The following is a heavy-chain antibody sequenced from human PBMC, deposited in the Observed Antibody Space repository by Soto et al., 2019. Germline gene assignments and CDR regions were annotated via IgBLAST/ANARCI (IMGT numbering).Heavy chain of an antibody. V-gene: IGHV4-59*01. J-gene: IGHJ5*02. Sequence: QVQLQESGPGLVKPSETLSLTCTVSGRSISSYYWSWIRQPPGKGLEWIGYIYYSGSTNYNPSLTSRVTISVDTAKNQFSLKLSSVSAADTAVYYCARDRSGYRYGTNWFDHWGQGTLVTVSS. CDR2: IYYSGST. CDR1: GRSISSYY. CDR3: ARDRSGYRYGTNWFDH. D-gene: IGHD5-18*01.